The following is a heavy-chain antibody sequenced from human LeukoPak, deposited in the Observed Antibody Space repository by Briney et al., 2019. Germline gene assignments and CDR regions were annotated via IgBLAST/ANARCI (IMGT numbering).Heavy chain of an antibody. V-gene: IGHV4-61*02. CDR1: GGSISSGGYY. J-gene: IGHJ4*02. CDR3: ARDVGSSSWYEGFDY. D-gene: IGHD6-13*01. CDR2: IYTSGST. Sequence: SQTLSLTCTVSGGSISSGGYYWSWIRQPAGKGLEWIGRIYTSGSTNYNPSLKSRVTTSVDTSKNQFSLKLSSVTAADTAVYYCARDVGSSSWYEGFDYWGQGTLVTVSS.